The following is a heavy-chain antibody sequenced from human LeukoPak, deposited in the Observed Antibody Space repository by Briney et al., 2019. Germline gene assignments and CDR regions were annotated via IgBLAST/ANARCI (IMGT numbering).Heavy chain of an antibody. V-gene: IGHV4-59*12. Sequence: SETLSLTCTVSGGFISSYYWSWIRQPPGKGLEWIGYIYYSGSTNYNPSLKSRVTISVDTSKNQFSLKLSSVTAADTAVYYCAREDSGSYLIDYWGQGTLVTVSS. CDR3: AREDSGSYLIDY. D-gene: IGHD1-26*01. CDR2: IYYSGST. CDR1: GGFISSYY. J-gene: IGHJ4*02.